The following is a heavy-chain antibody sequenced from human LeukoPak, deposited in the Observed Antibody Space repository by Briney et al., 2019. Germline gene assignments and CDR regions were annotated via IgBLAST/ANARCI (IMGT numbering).Heavy chain of an antibody. Sequence: GGSLRLSCAASGFTLSGFYMNWVRQAPGKGLEWVSTISGSTIYIYYADSVKGRFTISRDNTKNSLSLQMNSLRAEDTAVYYCARVRCSRGTCYLDYWGQGTLVTVSS. V-gene: IGHV3-21*06. D-gene: IGHD2-15*01. CDR3: ARVRCSRGTCYLDY. CDR1: GFTLSGFY. J-gene: IGHJ4*02. CDR2: ISGSTIYI.